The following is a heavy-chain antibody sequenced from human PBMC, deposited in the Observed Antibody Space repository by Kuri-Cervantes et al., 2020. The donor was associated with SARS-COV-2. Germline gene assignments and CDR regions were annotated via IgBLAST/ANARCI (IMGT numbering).Heavy chain of an antibody. J-gene: IGHJ6*03. CDR3: ARDFPYCSSTSCSMYYYYYYMDV. D-gene: IGHD2-2*01. Sequence: GGSLRLSCTASGFTFGDYAMHWVRQAPGKGLEWVAVISYDGSNKYYADSVKGRFTISRDNSKNTLYLQMNSLRAEDTAVYYCARDFPYCSSTSCSMYYYYYYMDVWGKGTTVTVSS. CDR1: GFTFGDYA. V-gene: IGHV3-30-3*01. CDR2: ISYDGSNK.